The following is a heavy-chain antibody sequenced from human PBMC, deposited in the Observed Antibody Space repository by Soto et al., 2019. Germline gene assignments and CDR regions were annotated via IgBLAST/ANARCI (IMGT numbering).Heavy chain of an antibody. CDR1: GDGVSSNSVT. CDR2: TYYRSTWSN. V-gene: IGHV6-1*01. D-gene: IGHD2-15*01. Sequence: PSQTLSLTCAISGDGVSSNSVTWNWIRQSPSRGLEWLGRTYYRSTWSNDYAVSVKSRLTINPDTSKNHFSLHLNSVTPEDTAVYYCVRGRYSIGFESWGQGNMVTVSS. CDR3: VRGRYSIGFES. J-gene: IGHJ5*01.